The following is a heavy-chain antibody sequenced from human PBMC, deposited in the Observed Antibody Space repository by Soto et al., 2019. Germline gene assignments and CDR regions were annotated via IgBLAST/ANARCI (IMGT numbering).Heavy chain of an antibody. CDR3: AKNANSYPQSGMDV. CDR1: GFTFSSYA. D-gene: IGHD5-18*01. J-gene: IGHJ6*02. Sequence: EVQLLESEGGLVQPGGALRLSCAASGFTFSSYAMSWVRQAPGKGLEWVSAISGSGGSTYYADSVKGRFTISRDNSKNTLYLQMNSLRAEDTAVYYCAKNANSYPQSGMDVWGQGTTVTVSS. CDR2: ISGSGGST. V-gene: IGHV3-23*01.